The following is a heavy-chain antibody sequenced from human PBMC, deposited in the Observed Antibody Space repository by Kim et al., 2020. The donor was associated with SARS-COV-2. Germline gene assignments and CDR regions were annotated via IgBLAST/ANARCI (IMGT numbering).Heavy chain of an antibody. CDR3: AKEEYNWNYFDY. D-gene: IGHD1-20*01. V-gene: IGHV3-23*01. J-gene: IGHJ4*02. Sequence: YYADSVKGRFTISRDNSKNTLYLQMNSLRAEDTAVYYCAKEEYNWNYFDYWGQGTLVTVSS.